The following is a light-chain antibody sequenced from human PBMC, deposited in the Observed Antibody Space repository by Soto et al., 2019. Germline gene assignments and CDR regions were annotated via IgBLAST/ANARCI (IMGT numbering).Light chain of an antibody. CDR3: SSYTTSRPREGV. Sequence: QSVLTQPASVSGSPGQSITISCTGTSSDVGGYNRVSWYQQHPGKAPKLMIYDVTIRPSGVSNRFSGSKSGNTASLTISGLQAEGGAEYSCSSYTTSRPREGVFGTGTKVPVL. CDR2: DVT. CDR1: SSDVGGYNR. V-gene: IGLV2-14*01. J-gene: IGLJ1*01.